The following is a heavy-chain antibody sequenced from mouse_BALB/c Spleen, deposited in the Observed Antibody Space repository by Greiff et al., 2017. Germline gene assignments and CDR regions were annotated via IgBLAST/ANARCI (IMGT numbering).Heavy chain of an antibody. D-gene: IGHD2-1*01. Sequence: QVQLKQSGPELVRPGDSVKISCKGSGYTFTDYAIHWVKQSHAKSLEWIGVISIYYDNTNYNQKFKGKATMTVEKSSSTAYMELARLTSEDSAIYYCARGGGNYDLDYGGQGTAVTVAS. CDR1: GYTFTDYA. J-gene: IGHJ4*01. CDR2: ISIYYDNT. V-gene: IGHV1-67*01. CDR3: ARGGGNYDLDY.